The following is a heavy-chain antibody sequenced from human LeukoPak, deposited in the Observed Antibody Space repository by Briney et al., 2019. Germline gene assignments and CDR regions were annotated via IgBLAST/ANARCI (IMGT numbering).Heavy chain of an antibody. J-gene: IGHJ4*02. D-gene: IGHD5-24*01. CDR2: IKEDGSED. Sequence: GASLRLSCAASGFTFSRAWMSWVRQAPGKGLEWVANIKEDGSEDYYADSVKGRFAISKDNAKNSLYLQMNNLRAEDTAMYYCARDADGYEDWGQGTLVIVSS. V-gene: IGHV3-7*01. CDR1: GFTFSRAW. CDR3: ARDADGYED.